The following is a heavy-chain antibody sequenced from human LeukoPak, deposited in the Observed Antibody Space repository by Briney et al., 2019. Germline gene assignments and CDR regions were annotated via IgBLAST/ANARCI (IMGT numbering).Heavy chain of an antibody. CDR3: ARDRSRSAGSAFDI. CDR1: GCTFSSYN. J-gene: IGHJ3*02. Sequence: ASVKVSCKASGCTFSSYNISWVRQAPGQGLEWMGRINPILGIANYAQKFQGRVTITGDKSTSTAYMELSSLRSDDTAVYYCARDRSRSAGSAFDIWGQGTMVTVSS. D-gene: IGHD1-26*01. V-gene: IGHV1-69*04. CDR2: INPILGIA.